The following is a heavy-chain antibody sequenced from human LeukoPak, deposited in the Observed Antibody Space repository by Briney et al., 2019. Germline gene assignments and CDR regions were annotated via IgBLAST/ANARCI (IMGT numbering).Heavy chain of an antibody. J-gene: IGHJ4*02. D-gene: IGHD3-16*02. V-gene: IGHV4-34*01. CDR2: INHSGST. Sequence: SETLSHTCAVYGGSFSGYYWSWIRQPPGKGLEWIGEINHSGSTNYNPSLKSRVTISVDTSKNQFSLRLTSVTAADTAVYYCARGIPGRSIDYWGQGTLVTVSS. CDR1: GGSFSGYY. CDR3: ARGIPGRSIDY.